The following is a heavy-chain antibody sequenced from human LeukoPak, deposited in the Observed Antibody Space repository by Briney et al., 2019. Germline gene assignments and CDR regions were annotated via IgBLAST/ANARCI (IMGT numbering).Heavy chain of an antibody. V-gene: IGHV3-21*01. D-gene: IGHD3-9*01. CDR1: EFTFSSKP. J-gene: IGHJ5*02. CDR2: ISGSSAYI. Sequence: GGSLRLSCAASEFTFSSKPMNWVRQAPGKGLEWVSSISGSSAYIFYADSVQGRFTISRDNARNSLYLQMNSLRTEDTAVYYCTKGPDFDWLLYWFDPWGQGTLVTVSS. CDR3: TKGPDFDWLLYWFDP.